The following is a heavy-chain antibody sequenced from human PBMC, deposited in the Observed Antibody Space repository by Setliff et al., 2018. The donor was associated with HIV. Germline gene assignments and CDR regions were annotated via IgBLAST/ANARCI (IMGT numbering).Heavy chain of an antibody. CDR1: GGSISSSSYY. J-gene: IGHJ5*02. CDR3: ARHEGYSSGGYRRGEWFDP. Sequence: ASETLSLTCTVSGGSISSSSYYWGWIRQPPGKGLEWIGSIYYSGSTYYNPSLKSRVTISVDTSKNQFSLKLSAVTAAATAVYYCARHEGYSSGGYRRGEWFDPWGQGTLVTVSS. D-gene: IGHD6-19*01. V-gene: IGHV4-39*01. CDR2: IYYSGST.